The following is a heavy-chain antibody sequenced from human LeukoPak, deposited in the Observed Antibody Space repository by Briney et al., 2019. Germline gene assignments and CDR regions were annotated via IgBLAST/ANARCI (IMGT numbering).Heavy chain of an antibody. CDR2: IWYDGSNK. Sequence: PGRSLRLSCAASGFTFSSCGMHWVRQAPGKGLEWVAVIWYDGSNKYYADSVKGRFTISRDNSKNTLYLQMNSLRAEDTAVYYCARPLNPNDAFDIWGQGTMVTVSS. CDR1: GFTFSSCG. CDR3: ARPLNPNDAFDI. J-gene: IGHJ3*02. D-gene: IGHD1-14*01. V-gene: IGHV3-33*01.